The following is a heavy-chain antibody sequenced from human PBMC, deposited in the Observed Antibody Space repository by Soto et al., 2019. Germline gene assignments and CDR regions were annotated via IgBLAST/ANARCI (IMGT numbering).Heavy chain of an antibody. D-gene: IGHD6-19*01. CDR2: TYYRSKWYN. J-gene: IGHJ4*02. V-gene: IGHV6-1*01. CDR1: GDSVSSNSVA. CDR3: VRDTGSGSGWYGI. Sequence: SQALSLPSAISGDSVSSNSVACNLIRHSPSRGLEWLGRTYYRSKWYNAYSVSVKSRITINPDTSKNQFSLQLKSVTPEDTAVYYCVRDTGSGSGWYGIWGQGTQVTVSS.